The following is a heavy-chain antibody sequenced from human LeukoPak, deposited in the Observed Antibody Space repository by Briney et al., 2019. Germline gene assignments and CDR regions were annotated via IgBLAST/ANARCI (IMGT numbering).Heavy chain of an antibody. CDR2: ISSSSSYI. Sequence: GGSLRLSCAASGFTFSSYSMNWVRQAPGKGLEWVSSISSSSSYIYYADSVKGRFTISRDNAKNSLYLQMNSLRAEDTAVYYCARDPVGARGGDAFDIWGQGTMVTVSS. CDR1: GFTFSSYS. D-gene: IGHD1-26*01. J-gene: IGHJ3*02. CDR3: ARDPVGARGGDAFDI. V-gene: IGHV3-21*01.